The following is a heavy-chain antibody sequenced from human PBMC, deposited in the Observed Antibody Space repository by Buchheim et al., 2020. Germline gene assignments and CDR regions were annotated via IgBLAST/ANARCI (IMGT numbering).Heavy chain of an antibody. D-gene: IGHD1-26*01. CDR1: GFTLRTYW. V-gene: IGHV3-74*01. Sequence: EVQLEESGGGLVQPGGSLRLSCAASGFTLRTYWMHWVRQAPGKGLEWVSRINEDGSFTNYADSVKGRFTISRDSAENTLYLQMTSLRVEDTAMYYCARDLSGSQDYWGQGTL. CDR2: INEDGSFT. J-gene: IGHJ4*02. CDR3: ARDLSGSQDY.